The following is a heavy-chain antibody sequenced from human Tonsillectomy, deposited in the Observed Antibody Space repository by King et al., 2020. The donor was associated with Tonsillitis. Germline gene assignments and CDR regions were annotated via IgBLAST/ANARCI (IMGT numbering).Heavy chain of an antibody. CDR2: IYTSGST. J-gene: IGHJ5*02. D-gene: IGHD2-2*01. CDR1: GGSISSGSYY. CDR3: AREIIVVVPAAKVYNWFDP. V-gene: IGHV4-61*02. Sequence: VQLQESGPGLVKPSQTLSLTCTVSGGSISSGSYYWSWIRQPAGKGLEWIGRIYTSGSTNYNPSLKSRVTMSVDTSKNQFSLKLGSVTAAETAVYYCAREIIVVVPAAKVYNWFDPWGQGTLVTVSS.